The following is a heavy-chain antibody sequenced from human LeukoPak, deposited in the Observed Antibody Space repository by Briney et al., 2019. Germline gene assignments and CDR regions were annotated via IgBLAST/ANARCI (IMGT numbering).Heavy chain of an antibody. D-gene: IGHD3-22*01. CDR2: IYYSGST. CDR1: GGSISSYY. V-gene: IGHV4-59*01. Sequence: SETLSLTCTVSGGSISSYYWSWIRQPPGKGLEWIGYIYYSGSTNYNPSLKSRVTISIDTSKNQLSLNLSSVTAADTAVYYCARAGYYYDSSSYYSFDSWGQGTLVTVSS. J-gene: IGHJ4*02. CDR3: ARAGYYYDSSSYYSFDS.